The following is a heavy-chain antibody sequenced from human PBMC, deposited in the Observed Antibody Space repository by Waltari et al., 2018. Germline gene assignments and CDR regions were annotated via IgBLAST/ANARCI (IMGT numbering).Heavy chain of an antibody. CDR2: INSDGIIT. J-gene: IGHJ6*02. D-gene: IGHD3-10*01. CDR3: ARQWFRDV. Sequence: EVQLVESGGDLVQPGGSLRLSCAACGLTFRSSWMHWVRQAPGKGLVWVSRINSDGIITTYADSVKGRFTISRDNAKNTLYLQMNSLRAEDTAVYYCARQWFRDVWGQGTTVTVSS. CDR1: GLTFRSSW. V-gene: IGHV3-74*01.